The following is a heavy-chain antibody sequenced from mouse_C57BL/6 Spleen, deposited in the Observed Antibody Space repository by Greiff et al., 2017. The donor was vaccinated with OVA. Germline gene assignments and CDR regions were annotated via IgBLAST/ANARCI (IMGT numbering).Heavy chain of an antibody. CDR3: ARGGTTVEDTWFAY. Sequence: EVMLVESGGGLVKPGGSLKLSCAASGFTFSSYAMSWVRQTPEKRLEWVATISDGGSYTYYPDNVKGRFTISRDNAKNNLYLQMSHLKSEDTAMYYCARGGTTVEDTWFAYWGQGTLVTVSA. V-gene: IGHV5-4*03. J-gene: IGHJ3*01. CDR1: GFTFSSYA. D-gene: IGHD1-1*01. CDR2: ISDGGSYT.